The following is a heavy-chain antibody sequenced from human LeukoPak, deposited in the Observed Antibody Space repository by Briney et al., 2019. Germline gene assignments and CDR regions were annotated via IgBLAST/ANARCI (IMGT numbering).Heavy chain of an antibody. CDR1: GFTFSSYG. Sequence: GGSLRLSCAASGFTFSSYGMHWVRQAPGKGLEWVAVISYDGSNKYYADSVKGRFTISRDNSKNTLYLQMNSLRAEDTAVYYCARGRYYFDYWGQGTLVTVSS. J-gene: IGHJ4*02. CDR3: ARGRYYFDY. CDR2: ISYDGSNK. V-gene: IGHV3-30*19.